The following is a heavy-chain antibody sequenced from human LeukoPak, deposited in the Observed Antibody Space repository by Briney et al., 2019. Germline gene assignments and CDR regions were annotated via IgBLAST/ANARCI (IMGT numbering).Heavy chain of an antibody. V-gene: IGHV3-23*01. J-gene: IGHJ3*02. CDR2: ISCSGGST. D-gene: IGHD2-2*01. CDR1: GFTFSSYS. Sequence: GSLRLSCAASGFTFSSYSMSLVRQAPGKGLEWVSAISCSGGSTYYADSVKGRFTISRDNSKNTLYLQMNSLRAEDTAVYYCAKIYCSSTSCYAHDAFDIWGQGTMVTVSS. CDR3: AKIYCSSTSCYAHDAFDI.